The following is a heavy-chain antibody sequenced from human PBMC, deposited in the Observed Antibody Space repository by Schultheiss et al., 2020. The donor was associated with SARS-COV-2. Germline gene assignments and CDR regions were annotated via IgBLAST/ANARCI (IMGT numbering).Heavy chain of an antibody. CDR2: ISSSGSTI. J-gene: IGHJ6*02. D-gene: IGHD3-9*01. Sequence: GGSLRLSCAASGFTFSNYAMSWVRQAPGKGLEWVSYISSSGSTIYYADSVKGRFTISRDNAKNTLYLQMNSLRAEDTAVYYCARVDLQLSMDVWGQGTTVTVSS. CDR3: ARVDLQLSMDV. CDR1: GFTFSNYA. V-gene: IGHV3-48*04.